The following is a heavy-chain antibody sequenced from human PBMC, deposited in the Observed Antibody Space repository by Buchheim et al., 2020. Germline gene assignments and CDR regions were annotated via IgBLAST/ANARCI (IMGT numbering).Heavy chain of an antibody. CDR2: IYYSGST. J-gene: IGHJ5*02. Sequence: QVQLQESGPGLVKPSETLSLTCTVSGGSISSYYWSWIRQHPGKGLEWIGYIYYSGSTYYNPSLKSRVTISVDTSKNQFSLKLSSVTAADTAVYYCARAPYCSGGSCYSEGWFDPWGQGTL. V-gene: IGHV4-59*06. D-gene: IGHD2-15*01. CDR3: ARAPYCSGGSCYSEGWFDP. CDR1: GGSISSYY.